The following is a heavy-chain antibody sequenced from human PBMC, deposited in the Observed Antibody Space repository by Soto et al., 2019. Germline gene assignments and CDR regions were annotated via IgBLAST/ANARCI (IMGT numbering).Heavy chain of an antibody. D-gene: IGHD5-18*01. CDR1: GGSISSYY. Sequence: QVQLQESGPGLVKPSETLSLTCTVSGGSISSYYWSWIRQPPGKGLEWIGYIYYSGSTNYNPSLKSRVTISVDTSKNQFSLKLSSVTAADTAVHYCARRWIQLWYDAFDIWGQGTMVTVSS. CDR2: IYYSGST. V-gene: IGHV4-59*01. CDR3: ARRWIQLWYDAFDI. J-gene: IGHJ3*02.